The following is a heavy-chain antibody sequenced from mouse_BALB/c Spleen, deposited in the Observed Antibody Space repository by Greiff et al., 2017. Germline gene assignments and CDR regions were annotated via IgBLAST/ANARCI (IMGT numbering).Heavy chain of an antibody. CDR1: GFTFSSYA. J-gene: IGHJ4*01. V-gene: IGHV5-9-4*01. CDR2: ISSGGSYT. D-gene: IGHD1-1*01. Sequence: EVMLVESGGGLVKPGGSLKLSCAASGFTFSSYAMSWVRQSPEKRLEWVAEISSGGSYTYYPDTVTGRFTISRDNAKNTLYLEMSSLRSEDTAMYYCAREAYGSSSYAMDYWGQGTSVTVSS. CDR3: AREAYGSSSYAMDY.